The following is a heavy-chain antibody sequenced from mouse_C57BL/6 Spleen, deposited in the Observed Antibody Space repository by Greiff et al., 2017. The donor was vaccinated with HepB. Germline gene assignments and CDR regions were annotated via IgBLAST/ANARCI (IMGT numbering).Heavy chain of an antibody. Sequence: QVQLQQPGAELVKPGASVKMSCKASGYTFTSYWITWVKQRPGQGLEWIGDIYPGSGSTNYNEKFKSKATLTVDTSSSTAYMQLSRLTSEDSAVYYCARYYDYDEGYFYYWGQGTTLTVSS. CDR1: GYTFTSYW. J-gene: IGHJ2*01. V-gene: IGHV1-55*01. CDR3: ARYYDYDEGYFYY. D-gene: IGHD2-4*01. CDR2: IYPGSGST.